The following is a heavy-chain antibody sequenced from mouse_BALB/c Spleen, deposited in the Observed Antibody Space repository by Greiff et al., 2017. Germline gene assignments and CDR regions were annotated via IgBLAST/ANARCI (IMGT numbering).Heavy chain of an antibody. V-gene: IGHV5-6*01. J-gene: IGHJ2*01. Sequence: EVKVVESGGDLVKPGGSLKLSCAASGFTFSSYGMSWVRQTPDKRLEWVATISSGGSYTYYPDSVKGRFTISRDNAKNTLYLQMSSLKSEDTAMYYCARHNGYDGNYFDYWGQGTTLTVSS. CDR1: GFTFSSYG. CDR3: ARHNGYDGNYFDY. D-gene: IGHD2-2*01. CDR2: ISSGGSYT.